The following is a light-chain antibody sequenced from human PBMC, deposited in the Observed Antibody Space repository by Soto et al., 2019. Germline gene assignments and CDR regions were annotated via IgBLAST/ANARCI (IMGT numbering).Light chain of an antibody. CDR2: WAS. Sequence: ILMTQSPDSLPVPMGERATINCKSSQSVLYSSNNKNYLAWYQQKPGQPPKLLIYWASTRESGVPDRFSGSESGTDFTLTISSLQAEDVAVYYCQQYYTTLALTFGGGTKVDIK. V-gene: IGKV4-1*01. CDR3: QQYYTTLALT. J-gene: IGKJ4*01. CDR1: QSVLYSSNNKNY.